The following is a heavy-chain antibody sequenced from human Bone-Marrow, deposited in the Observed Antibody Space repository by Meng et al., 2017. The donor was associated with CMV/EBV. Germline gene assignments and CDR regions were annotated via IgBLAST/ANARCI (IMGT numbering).Heavy chain of an antibody. V-gene: IGHV4-31*03. D-gene: IGHD6-13*01. Sequence: LCRTNTLSGGSISSGGYYWSWIRQHPGKGLEWIGYIYYSGSTYYNPSLKSRVTISVDKSKNQFSLKLSSVTAADTAVYYCARLVLGQDWFDPLGQGTLVTVS. J-gene: IGHJ5*02. CDR2: IYYSGST. CDR1: GGSISSGGYY. CDR3: ARLVLGQDWFDP.